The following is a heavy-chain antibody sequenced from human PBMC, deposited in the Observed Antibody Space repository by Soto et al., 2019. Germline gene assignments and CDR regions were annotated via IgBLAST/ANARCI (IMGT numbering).Heavy chain of an antibody. CDR1: GYTFTSYD. J-gene: IGHJ3*02. CDR3: ATGTTIAGAFDI. V-gene: IGHV1-8*01. Sequence: ASVKVSCKASGYTFTSYDINWVRQATGHGLEWMGWMNPNSGNTGYAQKFQGRVTMTRDTSISTAYMELSSVRSEDTAVYYCATGTTIAGAFDIWGQGTMVTVSS. CDR2: MNPNSGNT. D-gene: IGHD1-7*01.